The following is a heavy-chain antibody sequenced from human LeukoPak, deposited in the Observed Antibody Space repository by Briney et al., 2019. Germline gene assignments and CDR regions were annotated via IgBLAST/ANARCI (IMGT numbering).Heavy chain of an antibody. V-gene: IGHV1-18*01. CDR3: ARGITLAVAGPPDY. Sequence: GASVKVSCKASGYTFTSYGISWVRQAPGQGLEWMGWISAYNGNTNYAQKLQGRVTMTTGTSTSTAYMELRSLRSDDTAVYYCARGITLAVAGPPDYWGQGTLVTVSS. J-gene: IGHJ4*02. CDR1: GYTFTSYG. D-gene: IGHD6-19*01. CDR2: ISAYNGNT.